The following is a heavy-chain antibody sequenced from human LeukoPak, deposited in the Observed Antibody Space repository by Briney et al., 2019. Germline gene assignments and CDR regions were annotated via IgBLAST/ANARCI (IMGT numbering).Heavy chain of an antibody. J-gene: IGHJ4*02. V-gene: IGHV3-53*01. CDR3: ARTTAVAGVDYFDY. CDR1: GFTVSSNY. D-gene: IGHD6-19*01. CDR2: IYTGGSP. Sequence: GGSLRLSCVASGFTVSSNYMTWVRQAPGKGLEWVSVIYTGGSPYYADSVKGRFTISRDISKNTVYLQMNSLRAEDTAVYYCARTTAVAGVDYFDYWGQGILVAVSS.